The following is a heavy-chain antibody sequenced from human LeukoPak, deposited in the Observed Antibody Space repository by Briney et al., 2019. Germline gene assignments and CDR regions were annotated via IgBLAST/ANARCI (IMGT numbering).Heavy chain of an antibody. CDR3: MRHASGEPPRY. CDR2: IHHTGTP. J-gene: IGHJ4*02. D-gene: IGHD7-27*01. V-gene: IGHV4-39*01. CDR1: GASISTNTHY. Sequence: SETLSLTCIVSGASISTNTHYWGWVRQPPGKGLEWIASIHHTGTPYYNLSLKSRVTISVDTSKNQFSLQFSSVIAADTAVYYCMRHASGEPPRYWGQGTLVTASS.